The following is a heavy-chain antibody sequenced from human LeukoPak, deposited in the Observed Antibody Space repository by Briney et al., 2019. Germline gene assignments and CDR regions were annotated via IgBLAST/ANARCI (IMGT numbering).Heavy chain of an antibody. CDR1: GGSFSGYY. CDR2: INHSGST. J-gene: IGHJ6*03. CDR3: ARGRWSGSTPYYYYYYYMDV. D-gene: IGHD3-3*01. V-gene: IGHV4-34*01. Sequence: PSETLSLTCAVCGGSFSGYYWSWIRQPPGQGREWIGEINHSGSTNYNPSLKRRVTKPVDTSKFQFSLKLSSVTAADTAVYYCARGRWSGSTPYYYYYYYMDVWGKGTTVTVSS.